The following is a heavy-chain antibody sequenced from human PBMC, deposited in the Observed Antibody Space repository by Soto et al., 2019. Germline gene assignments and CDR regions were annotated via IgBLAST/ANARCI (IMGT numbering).Heavy chain of an antibody. CDR2: INPNGGGT. V-gene: IGHV1-2*02. J-gene: IGHJ4*02. CDR3: AREFVGGYCSSTSCYIFDY. Sequence: ASVKVSCKASGYTFTGYYMHWVRQAPGQGLEWMGWINPNGGGTSYAEKFQGRVTMTRDTSISTAYMELSRLRSDDTAVYYCAREFVGGYCSSTSCYIFDYWGQGTLVTVSS. CDR1: GYTFTGYY. D-gene: IGHD2-2*01.